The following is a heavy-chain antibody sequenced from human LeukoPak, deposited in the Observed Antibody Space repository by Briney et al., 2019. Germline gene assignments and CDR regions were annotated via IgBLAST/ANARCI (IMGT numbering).Heavy chain of an antibody. J-gene: IGHJ4*02. CDR1: GGSISSSNHY. V-gene: IGHV4-39*01. CDR2: IYYPGPP. CDR3: ASYISGWTRDY. D-gene: IGHD6-19*01. Sequence: SETLSLTCTVSGGSISSSNHYWGWIRQPPGKGLEWIRRIYYPGPPYYRPSLKSRVTISVDTSKIQFSLKLSSVTAADTAVYYCASYISGWTRDYWGQGTLVTVSS.